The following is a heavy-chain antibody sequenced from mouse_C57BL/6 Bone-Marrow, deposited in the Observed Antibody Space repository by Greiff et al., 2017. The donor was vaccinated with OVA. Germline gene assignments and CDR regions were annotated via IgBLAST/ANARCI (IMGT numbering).Heavy chain of an antibody. CDR2: IAPEDGET. J-gene: IGHJ2*01. V-gene: IGHV14-2*01. D-gene: IGHD2-1*01. CDR3: ALYRDG. CDR1: GFTIKDYY. Sequence: EVQRVESGAELVKPGASVKLSCTASGFTIKDYYMHWVKQRTEQGLAWIGRIAPEDGETKYAPKFQGKATITADTSSNTAYLQLRSLAAEDTAVYYCALYRDGWGQGTTLTVSS.